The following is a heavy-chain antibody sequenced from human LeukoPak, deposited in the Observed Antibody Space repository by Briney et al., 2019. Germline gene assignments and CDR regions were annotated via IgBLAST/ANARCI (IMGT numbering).Heavy chain of an antibody. CDR1: GFTFDDYA. CDR2: ISWNSGSI. CDR3: AKDISPIVGATDEALDC. D-gene: IGHD1-26*01. J-gene: IGHJ4*02. V-gene: IGHV3-9*01. Sequence: PGGSLRLSCAASGFTFDDYAMHRVRQAPGKGLEWVSGISWNSGSIGYADSVKGRFTISRDNAKNSLYLQMNSLRAEDTALYYCAKDISPIVGATDEALDCWGQGTLVTVSS.